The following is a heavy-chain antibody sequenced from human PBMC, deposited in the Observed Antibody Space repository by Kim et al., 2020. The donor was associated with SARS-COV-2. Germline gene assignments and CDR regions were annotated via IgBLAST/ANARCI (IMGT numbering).Heavy chain of an antibody. Sequence: KSRVTISVDTSKNQFSLKLSSVTAADTAVYYCARLIGYYDSSGYGYYFDYWGQGTLVTVSS. D-gene: IGHD3-22*01. CDR3: ARLIGYYDSSGYGYYFDY. J-gene: IGHJ4*02. V-gene: IGHV4-39*01.